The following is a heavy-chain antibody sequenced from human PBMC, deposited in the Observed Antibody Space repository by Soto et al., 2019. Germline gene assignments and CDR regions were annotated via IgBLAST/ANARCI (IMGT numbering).Heavy chain of an antibody. V-gene: IGHV4-31*03. Sequence: QVQLQESGPGLVKPSQTLSLTCTVSGGSISSADYYWSWIRQHPGKGLEWIGYIIYSGITSYNRSLKSRVIISVDTSKKQFSLKLSSVTAADTAVYYCARDPLNWNYSPRSTWGNWGQGTLVTVSS. J-gene: IGHJ4*02. CDR1: GGSISSADYY. CDR2: IIYSGIT. CDR3: ARDPLNWNYSPRSTWGN. D-gene: IGHD1-7*01.